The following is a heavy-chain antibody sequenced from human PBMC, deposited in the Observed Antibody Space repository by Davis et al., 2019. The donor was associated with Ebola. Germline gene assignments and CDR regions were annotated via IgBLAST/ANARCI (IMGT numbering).Heavy chain of an antibody. J-gene: IGHJ3*02. D-gene: IGHD3-16*01. CDR2: ISSSSSTI. CDR3: ARDTPIQWGTGDAFDI. Sequence: PGGSLRLSCAASGFTFSSYSMNWFRQAPGKGLEWVSYISSSSSTIYYAYSVKGRFTISRDNAKNSLYLQMNSLRAEETAVYYCARDTPIQWGTGDAFDIWGQGTMVTVSS. V-gene: IGHV3-48*04. CDR1: GFTFSSYS.